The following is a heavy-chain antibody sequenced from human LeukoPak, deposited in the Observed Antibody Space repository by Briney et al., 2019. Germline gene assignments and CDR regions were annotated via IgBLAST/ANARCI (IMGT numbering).Heavy chain of an antibody. V-gene: IGHV4-34*01. CDR1: SGSFSGYY. Sequence: SETLSLTCAVYSGSFSGYYWSWIRQPPGKGLEWIGEINHSGSTNYNPSLKSRVTLSVDTSKNQFSLKLSSVTAADTAVYYCARGPPPDFDYWGRGTLVTVSS. CDR3: ARGPPPDFDY. J-gene: IGHJ4*02. CDR2: INHSGST.